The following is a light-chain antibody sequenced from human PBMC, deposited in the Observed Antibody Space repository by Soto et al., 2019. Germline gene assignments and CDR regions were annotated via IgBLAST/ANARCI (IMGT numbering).Light chain of an antibody. J-gene: IGKJ5*01. CDR3: QQRRSWQVT. CDR1: QSVSIH. CDR2: GAT. Sequence: VMTQSPGTLSVSLGERATLSCRASQSVSIHLAWYQQKPGQAPRLLIYGATKRATGIPARFSGSGSGTNFTLTISSLEPEDFAVYYCQQRRSWQVTFGQGTRLEIK. V-gene: IGKV3D-11*02.